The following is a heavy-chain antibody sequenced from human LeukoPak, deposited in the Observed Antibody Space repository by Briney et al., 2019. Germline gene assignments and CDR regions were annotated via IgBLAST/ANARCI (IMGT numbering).Heavy chain of an antibody. Sequence: GGSLRLSCAASGFTFSDYYMNWVRQAPGKGLEWVSYISSSGSTIYYADSVKSRFTISRDNAKNSLYLQMNSLRAEDTAVYYCAELGITMIGGVWGKGTTVTISS. J-gene: IGHJ6*04. CDR3: AELGITMIGGV. V-gene: IGHV3-11*04. CDR1: GFTFSDYY. CDR2: ISSSGSTI. D-gene: IGHD3-10*02.